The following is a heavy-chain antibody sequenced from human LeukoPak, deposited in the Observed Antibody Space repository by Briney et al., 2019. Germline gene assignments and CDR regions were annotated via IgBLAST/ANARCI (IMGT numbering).Heavy chain of an antibody. CDR2: ISYDGSNK. D-gene: IGHD6-13*01. CDR1: GFTFSSYA. CDR3: ARDLVAAAGFMDV. J-gene: IGHJ6*02. V-gene: IGHV3-30*04. Sequence: GGSLRLSCAASGFTFSSYAMHWVRQAPGKGLEWVAVISYDGSNKYYADSVKGRFTISRDNSKNTLYLQMNSLRAEDTAVYYCARDLVAAAGFMDVWGQGTTVTVSS.